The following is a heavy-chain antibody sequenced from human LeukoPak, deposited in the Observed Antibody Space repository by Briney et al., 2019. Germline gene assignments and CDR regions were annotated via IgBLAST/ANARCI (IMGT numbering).Heavy chain of an antibody. CDR3: SWAPDRYYYYGMDV. CDR2: INPNSGGT. V-gene: IGHV1-2*07. J-gene: IGHJ6*02. CDR1: GYTFTVYY. Sequence: GASVTVSCKASGYTFTVYYMHWVRQAPGQGLEWMGWINPNSGGTNYAHKFQGRVTITRGTSISTAYMELSRLRSDDTAVYYCSWAPDRYYYYGMDVWGQGTTVTVSS.